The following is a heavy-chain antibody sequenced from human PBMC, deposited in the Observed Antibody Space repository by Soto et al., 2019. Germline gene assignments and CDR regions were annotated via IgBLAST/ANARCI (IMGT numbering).Heavy chain of an antibody. J-gene: IGHJ3*02. CDR3: ARDRITGTRAFGAFDI. Sequence: PGGSLRLSCAASGFTFSSYSMNWVRQAPGKGLEWVSSISSSSSYIYYADSVKGRFTISRDNAKNSLYLQMNSLRAEDTAVYYCARDRITGTRAFGAFDIWGQGTMVTVSS. D-gene: IGHD1-7*01. CDR2: ISSSSSYI. V-gene: IGHV3-21*01. CDR1: GFTFSSYS.